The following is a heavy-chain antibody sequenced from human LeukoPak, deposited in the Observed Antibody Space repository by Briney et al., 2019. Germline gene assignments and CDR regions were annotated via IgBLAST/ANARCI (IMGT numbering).Heavy chain of an antibody. V-gene: IGHV3-30*04. J-gene: IGHJ4*02. D-gene: IGHD6-19*01. CDR1: GFTFSSYA. CDR3: ARRRLVTGSFPFDY. CDR2: ISYDGSNK. Sequence: GGSLRLSCAASGFTFSSYAMHWVRQAPGKGLEWAAVISYDGSNKYYADSVKGRFTISRDNSKNTLYLQMNSLRAEDTAVYYCARRRLVTGSFPFDYWGQGTLVTVSS.